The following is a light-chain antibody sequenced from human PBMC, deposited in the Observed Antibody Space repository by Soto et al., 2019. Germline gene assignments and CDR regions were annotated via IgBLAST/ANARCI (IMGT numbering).Light chain of an antibody. Sequence: EIVLTQSPATLSLSPGERATLSCRASQSVSSYLAWTQQKPGQAPRLLIYDACNRSTGIPARSMGSGSGTAITLLCSSVEHDDFAVYCCQQRSNLPPTCGKGTKLDIQ. J-gene: IGKJ1*01. CDR2: DAC. V-gene: IGKV3-11*01. CDR1: QSVSSY. CDR3: QQRSNLPPT.